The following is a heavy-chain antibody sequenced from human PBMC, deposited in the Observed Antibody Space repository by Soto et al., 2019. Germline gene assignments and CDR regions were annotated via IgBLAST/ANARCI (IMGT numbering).Heavy chain of an antibody. V-gene: IGHV3-21*02. Sequence: EVQLVESGGGLVKPGGSLRLSCEDSGFTFSSYTMNWVRRAPGKGLEWVSSISSRSTNTHYADSVRGGFTISRDNAKRSLYLQMNSLRAEDTAVYYCARGPLYYFDYWGQGTLVTVSS. CDR2: ISSRSTNT. J-gene: IGHJ4*02. CDR3: ARGPLYYFDY. CDR1: GFTFSSYT.